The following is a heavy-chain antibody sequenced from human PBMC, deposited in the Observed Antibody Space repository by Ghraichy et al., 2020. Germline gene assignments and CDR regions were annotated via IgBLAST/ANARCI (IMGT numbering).Heavy chain of an antibody. CDR2: FYAGGNT. CDR3: ARGAESGTFSSGSDY. CDR1: GFMVSGYY. D-gene: IGHD1-26*01. V-gene: IGHV3-66*01. J-gene: IGHJ4*02. Sequence: GGSLTLSCAASGFMVSGYYMSWVRQAPGKGLEWVSVFYAGGNTYYADSVKDRFTISRDNSKNTLVLQMNNLRVEDTAVYYCARGAESGTFSSGSDYWGQGTLVTVSS.